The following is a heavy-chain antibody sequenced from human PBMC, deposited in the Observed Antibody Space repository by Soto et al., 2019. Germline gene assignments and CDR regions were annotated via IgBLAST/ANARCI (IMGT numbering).Heavy chain of an antibody. D-gene: IGHD3-9*01. J-gene: IGHJ6*02. V-gene: IGHV3-15*01. CDR1: GFTFSNAW. Sequence: PGWSLRLSCAASGFTFSNAWMSWVRQAPGKGLEWVGRIKSKTDGGTTDYAAPVKGRFTISRDDSKNTLYLQMNSLKTEDTAVYYCTTDFFDWLLYGYGMDVWGQGTTVTVSS. CDR3: TTDFFDWLLYGYGMDV. CDR2: IKSKTDGGTT.